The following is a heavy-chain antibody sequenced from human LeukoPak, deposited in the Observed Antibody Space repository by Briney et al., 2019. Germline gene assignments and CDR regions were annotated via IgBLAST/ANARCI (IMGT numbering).Heavy chain of an antibody. CDR2: ISSSSTYT. J-gene: IGHJ5*02. Sequence: PGGSLRLSCAASGFTFSSYSMNWVRQAPGKGLEWVSSISSSSTYTYYADSVKGRFTISRDNAKNSLYLQMNSLRGEDTAVYYCARLQGNWFDPWGRGTLVTVSS. CDR3: ARLQGNWFDP. V-gene: IGHV3-21*04. CDR1: GFTFSSYS.